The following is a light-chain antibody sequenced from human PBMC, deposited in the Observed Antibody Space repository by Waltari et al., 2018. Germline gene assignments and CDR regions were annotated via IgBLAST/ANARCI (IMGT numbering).Light chain of an antibody. V-gene: IGKV1-39*01. Sequence: DVQMPQSPSSLSASVVDSVAITCRSSQPIRDALSWYQQTPGKAPKLLIHSSSSLQGGVPSRFSGSGSGTHFTLTITSLQPEDFATYYCQQSFITPLTFGGGTRVEIK. J-gene: IGKJ4*01. CDR1: QPIRDA. CDR2: SSS. CDR3: QQSFITPLT.